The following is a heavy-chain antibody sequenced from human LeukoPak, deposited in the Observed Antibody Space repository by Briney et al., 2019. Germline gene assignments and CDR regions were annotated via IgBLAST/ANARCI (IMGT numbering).Heavy chain of an antibody. J-gene: IGHJ4*02. CDR1: GGSISSYH. Sequence: SETLSLTCTVSGGSISSYHWSWIRQPSGKGLECIGYVYYSGSANYNPSLKSRVTISVDTSKSQFSLKLSSVTAADTAVYYCARSGPNGVGDYYFDYWGQGTLVIVSS. CDR2: VYYSGSA. CDR3: ARSGPNGVGDYYFDY. V-gene: IGHV4-59*08. D-gene: IGHD2-8*01.